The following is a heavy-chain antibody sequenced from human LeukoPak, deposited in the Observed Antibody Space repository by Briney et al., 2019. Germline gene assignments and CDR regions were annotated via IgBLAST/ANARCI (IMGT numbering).Heavy chain of an antibody. D-gene: IGHD1-1*01. V-gene: IGHV3-74*01. J-gene: IGHJ6*02. CDR3: AGTTYYGMDV. Sequence: GGSLRLSCAASGISFSNYWMHWVRQAPGKGLVWVSRINSDGSSTTYADSVKGRFTISRDNAKNTLYLQMNSLRAEDTAVYYCAGTTYYGMDVWGQGTTVTVSS. CDR2: INSDGSST. CDR1: GISFSNYW.